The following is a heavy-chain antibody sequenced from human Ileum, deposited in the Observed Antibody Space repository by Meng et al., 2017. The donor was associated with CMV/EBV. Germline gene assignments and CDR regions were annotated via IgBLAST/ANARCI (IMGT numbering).Heavy chain of an antibody. CDR3: AREPPFVPADS. Sequence: QVQLQQWGAGMLKASETLSLTCAVYGWSFSGYYWSWSRQPPGKGLEGIAEVSHSGVTNYNPSLKSRVTISIDTSKNQFSLHLSSVTAADTAVYHCAREPPFVPADSWGQGTLVTVSS. J-gene: IGHJ4*02. CDR2: VSHSGVT. CDR1: GWSFSGYY. V-gene: IGHV4-34*02. D-gene: IGHD2-21*01.